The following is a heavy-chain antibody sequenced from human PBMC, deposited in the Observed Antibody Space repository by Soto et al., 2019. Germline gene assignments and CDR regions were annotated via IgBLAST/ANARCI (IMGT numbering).Heavy chain of an antibody. D-gene: IGHD2-2*02. Sequence: QVQLQQWGAGLLKPSETLSLTCAVYGGSFSGYYWSWIRQPPGKGLEWIGEINHSGGTNYNPSLKSRVTISGDTSKNQFSLKRSSVTAADTAVYYCASTSYCSSTSCYTGNYYYYGMDVWGQGTTVTVSS. CDR1: GGSFSGYY. CDR2: INHSGGT. V-gene: IGHV4-34*01. CDR3: ASTSYCSSTSCYTGNYYYYGMDV. J-gene: IGHJ6*02.